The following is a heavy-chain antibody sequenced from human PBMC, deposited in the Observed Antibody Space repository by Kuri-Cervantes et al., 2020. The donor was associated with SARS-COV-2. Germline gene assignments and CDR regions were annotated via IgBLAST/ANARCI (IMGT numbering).Heavy chain of an antibody. V-gene: IGHV1-8*01. CDR3: ARQVIISHFDY. Sequence: ASVKVSCKTPETTFPNYDINWVRQATGQGLEWMGMVKTNSGNTLYAQFFQGRVTMTTDTSTSTAYMELRSLRSDDTAVYYCARQVIISHFDYWGQGTLVTVSS. D-gene: IGHD3-3*01. J-gene: IGHJ4*02. CDR2: VKTNSGNT. CDR1: ETTFPNYD.